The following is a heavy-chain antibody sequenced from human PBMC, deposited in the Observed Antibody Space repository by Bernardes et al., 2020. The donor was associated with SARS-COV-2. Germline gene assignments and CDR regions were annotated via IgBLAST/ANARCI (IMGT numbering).Heavy chain of an antibody. V-gene: IGHV3-23*01. CDR3: AKRRVEWELLHYFDY. CDR1: GFTFSSHA. J-gene: IGHJ4*02. Sequence: GGSLRLSCAASGFTFSSHAMSWVRQAPGKGLEWVSSITDSGDHTYYADSVKGRFTISRDNSKNRMYLQMNSLRAEDTAVYFCAKRRVEWELLHYFDYWGQGTLVTVSS. D-gene: IGHD1-26*01. CDR2: ITDSGDHT.